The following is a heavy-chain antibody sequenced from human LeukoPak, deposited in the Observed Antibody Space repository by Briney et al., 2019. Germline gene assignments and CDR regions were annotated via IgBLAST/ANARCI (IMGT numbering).Heavy chain of an antibody. CDR1: GGSSSGYY. CDR2: INLSVST. CDR3: GRGLYDFSYYFDY. D-gene: IGHD3-3*01. J-gene: IGHJ4*02. V-gene: IGHV4-34*01. Sequence: SETLSRTRAVYGGSSSGYYWSWSRQPPGKGRGWRGEINLSVSTNYNPSPSSRVTISVDTSKNQCSLKLSCGTAAAPAVYFAGRGLYDFSYYFDYWGQGTLGTVSS.